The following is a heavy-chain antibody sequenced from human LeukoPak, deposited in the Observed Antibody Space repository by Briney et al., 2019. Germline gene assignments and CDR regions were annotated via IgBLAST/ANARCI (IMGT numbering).Heavy chain of an antibody. D-gene: IGHD2-2*01. J-gene: IGHJ5*02. CDR2: ISGSGGST. CDR1: GFTFSSYA. V-gene: IGHV3-23*01. Sequence: PGGSLRLSCAASGFTFSSYAMSWVRQAPGKGLEWVSAISGSGGSTYYADSVKGRFTISRDNAKNSLYLQMNSLRAEDTAVYYCARDPNIVVVPGSWFDPWGQGTLVTVSS. CDR3: ARDPNIVVVPGSWFDP.